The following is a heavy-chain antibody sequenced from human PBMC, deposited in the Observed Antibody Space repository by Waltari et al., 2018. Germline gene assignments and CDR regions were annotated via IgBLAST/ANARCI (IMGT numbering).Heavy chain of an antibody. CDR1: GGTFSAHT. D-gene: IGHD2-2*01. J-gene: IGHJ4*02. V-gene: IGHV1-69*04. CDR2: IIPILSVA. CDR3: SRDSPSCSSNYCLYY. Sequence: QVQVVQSGAEVTQPGSSVKVSGKTSGGTFSAHTINWVRQAPGQGLKWMGRIIPILSVAHYAQEFQGRVTITADKSTTTAYMELSSLTSEDTAVYFCSRDSPSCSSNYCLYYWGQGTLVTVSS.